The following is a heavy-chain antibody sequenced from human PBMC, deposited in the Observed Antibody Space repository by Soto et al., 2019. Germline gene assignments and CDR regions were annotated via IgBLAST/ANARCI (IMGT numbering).Heavy chain of an antibody. D-gene: IGHD3-9*01. V-gene: IGHV6-1*01. CDR1: GDSVSSNSAA. CDR3: AREEVEYYDILTGYSSGYYYNYMDV. J-gene: IGHJ6*03. Sequence: PSQCFSLTCAISGDSVSSNSAAWNWIRQSPSRGLEWLGRTYYRSKWYNDYAVSVKSRITINPDTSKNQFSLQLNSVTPEDTAVYYCAREEVEYYDILTGYSSGYYYNYMDVLGKGTTVTVSS. CDR2: TYYRSKWYN.